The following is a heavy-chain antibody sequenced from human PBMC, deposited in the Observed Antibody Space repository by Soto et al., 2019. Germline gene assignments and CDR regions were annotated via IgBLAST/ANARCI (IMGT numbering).Heavy chain of an antibody. J-gene: IGHJ4*02. CDR1: GYTFTNYY. CDR2: INPSDGRT. D-gene: IGHD1-26*01. V-gene: IGHV1-46*01. Sequence: ASVKVSCKASGYTFTNYYIHWVRQAPGQGLEWMGIINPSDGRTTYTQKFQGRVTMIRDTSTSTVYMELSSLRSEGTAVYYCARVSGSYWPFDYWRRGTLVTVSS. CDR3: ARVSGSYWPFDY.